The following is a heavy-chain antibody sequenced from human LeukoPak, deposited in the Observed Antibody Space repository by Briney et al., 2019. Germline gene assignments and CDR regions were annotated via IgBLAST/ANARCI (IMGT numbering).Heavy chain of an antibody. D-gene: IGHD6-19*01. CDR2: TTNKANNYTT. J-gene: IGHJ4*02. CDR1: GFTFSDHF. V-gene: IGHV3-72*01. Sequence: GGSLRLSCAASGFTFSDHFMDWVRQAPGKGLEWVGRTTNKANNYTTQYAASAKGRFTISRDDSKNSLYLQMNSLKTEDTAVYYCARSYSSGWYSDFWGQGTLVTVSS. CDR3: ARSYSSGWYSDF.